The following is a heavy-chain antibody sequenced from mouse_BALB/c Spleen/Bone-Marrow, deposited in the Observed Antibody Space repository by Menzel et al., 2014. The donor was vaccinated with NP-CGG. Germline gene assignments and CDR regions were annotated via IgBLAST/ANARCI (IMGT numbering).Heavy chain of an antibody. CDR1: GYTFSSYW. V-gene: IGHV1-9*01. D-gene: IGHD2-14*01. CDR2: ILPGSGST. J-gene: IGHJ3*01. Sequence: VQLQQSGAELMKPGASVKISCKATGYTFSSYWIEWVKQRPGHGLEWIGEILPGSGSTNYNEKFKGKATFTADTSSNTAYMQLSSLTSEDSAVYYCARRGYDGAYWGQGTLVTVFA. CDR3: ARRGYDGAY.